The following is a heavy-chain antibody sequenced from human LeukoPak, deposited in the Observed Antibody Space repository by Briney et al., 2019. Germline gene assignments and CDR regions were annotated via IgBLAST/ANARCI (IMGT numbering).Heavy chain of an antibody. CDR2: MNPNSGNT. Sequence: ASVKVSCKASGYTFTSYDINWVRQATGQGLEWMGWMNPNSGNTGYAQKFQGRVTITRNTSISTAYMELSSLRSDDTAVYYCARDFYSYGPASDYWGQGTLVTVSS. CDR3: ARDFYSYGPASDY. D-gene: IGHD5-18*01. V-gene: IGHV1-8*03. J-gene: IGHJ4*02. CDR1: GYTFTSYD.